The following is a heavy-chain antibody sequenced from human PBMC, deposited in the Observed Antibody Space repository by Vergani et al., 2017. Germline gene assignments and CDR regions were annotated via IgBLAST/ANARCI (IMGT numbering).Heavy chain of an antibody. V-gene: IGHV3-48*03. CDR2: ISSSSSYI. D-gene: IGHD3-10*01. J-gene: IGHJ4*02. CDR1: GFTFSSYE. CDR3: ARDPHYYGSGSPQGY. Sequence: EVQLVESGGGLVQPGGSLRLSCAASGFTFSSYEMNWVRQAPGKGLEWVSSISSSSSYIYYADSVKGRFTISRDNAKNSLYLQMNSLIAEDTAVYYCARDPHYYGSGSPQGYWGQGTLVTVSS.